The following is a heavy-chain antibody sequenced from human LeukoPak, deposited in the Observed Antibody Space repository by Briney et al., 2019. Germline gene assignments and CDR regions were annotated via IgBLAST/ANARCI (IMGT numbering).Heavy chain of an antibody. J-gene: IGHJ4*02. Sequence: ASVKVSCKTSGYTFTDYYMHWVRQAPGRGLEWMGWINPYSGGTNYAQKFQGRVTMTRDTSINTAYMELSRLTSDDTAVYYCARRFSSIWFFDYWGQGTLVTVSS. D-gene: IGHD6-13*01. CDR3: ARRFSSIWFFDY. V-gene: IGHV1-2*02. CDR1: GYTFTDYY. CDR2: INPYSGGT.